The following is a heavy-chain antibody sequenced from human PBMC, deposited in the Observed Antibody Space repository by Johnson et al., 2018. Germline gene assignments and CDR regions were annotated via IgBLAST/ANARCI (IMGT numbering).Heavy chain of an antibody. CDR1: GDSISNYY. Sequence: QVQLQESGPGLVKXSETLSLTCTVSGDSISNYYWSWVRQPPGKGLESIGYIYYSGTTNYNPPLKSRVTISVDTSKNQFSLKLNSVTAADTAVYYCARDRGSGSYYGMDVWGQGTTVTVS. CDR3: ARDRGSGSYYGMDV. J-gene: IGHJ6*02. V-gene: IGHV4-59*01. D-gene: IGHD1-26*01. CDR2: IYYSGTT.